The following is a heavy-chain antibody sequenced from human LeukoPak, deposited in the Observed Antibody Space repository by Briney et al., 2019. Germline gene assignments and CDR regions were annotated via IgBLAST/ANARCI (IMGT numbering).Heavy chain of an antibody. J-gene: IGHJ4*02. CDR3: AKGIVDTAMAIDY. D-gene: IGHD5-18*01. Sequence: GGSLRLSCAASGFTFSSYGVHWVRQAPGKGLEWVAVIWYDGSNKYYADSVKGRFTISRDNSKNTLYLQMNSLRAEDTAVYYCAKGIVDTAMAIDYWGQGTLVTVSS. V-gene: IGHV3-33*06. CDR1: GFTFSSYG. CDR2: IWYDGSNK.